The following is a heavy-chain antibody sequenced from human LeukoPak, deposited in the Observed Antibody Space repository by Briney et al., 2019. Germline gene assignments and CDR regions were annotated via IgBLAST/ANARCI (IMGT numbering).Heavy chain of an antibody. Sequence: GGSLRLSCAASGFTFSSYAMHWVRQAPGKGLEWVAVISYDGSNKYYADSVKGRFTISRDNSKNTLYLQMNSLRAEDTAVYYCARTVKGDSSGYYVDYWGQGTLVTVSS. V-gene: IGHV3-30*04. D-gene: IGHD3-22*01. CDR2: ISYDGSNK. CDR3: ARTVKGDSSGYYVDY. CDR1: GFTFSSYA. J-gene: IGHJ4*02.